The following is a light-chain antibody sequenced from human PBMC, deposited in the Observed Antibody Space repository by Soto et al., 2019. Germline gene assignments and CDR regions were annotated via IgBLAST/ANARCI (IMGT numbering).Light chain of an antibody. CDR2: DAS. J-gene: IGKJ4*01. V-gene: IGKV1-33*01. CDR1: QDISNY. Sequence: DXXMTQSPSSLSASVGDRVTITCQASQDISNYLNWYQQKPGKAPKLLIYDASNLETGVPSRFSGSGSGTDFTFTISSLQAEDIATYYCQQYDNLPLTFGGGTKVEIK. CDR3: QQYDNLPLT.